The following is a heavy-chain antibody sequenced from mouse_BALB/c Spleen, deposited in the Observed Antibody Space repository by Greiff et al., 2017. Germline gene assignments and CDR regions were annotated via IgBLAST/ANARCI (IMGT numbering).Heavy chain of an antibody. J-gene: IGHJ4*01. CDR1: GYTFTSYW. Sequence: VQLQESGAELAKPGASVKMSCKASGYTFTSYWMHWVKQRPGQGLEWIGYINPSTGYTEYNQKFKDKATLTADKSSSTAYMQLSSLTSEDSAVYYCAQETYYGNYEAMDYWGQGTSVTVSS. D-gene: IGHD2-10*01. CDR3: AQETYYGNYEAMDY. V-gene: IGHV1-7*01. CDR2: INPSTGYT.